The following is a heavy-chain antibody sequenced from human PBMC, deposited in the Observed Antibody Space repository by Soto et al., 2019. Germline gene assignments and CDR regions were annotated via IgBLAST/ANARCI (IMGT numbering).Heavy chain of an antibody. CDR3: ARDHHSYYDTSGYYPYFDF. V-gene: IGHV4-61*01. J-gene: IGHJ4*02. D-gene: IGHD3-22*01. CDR1: GGSVNTAPYH. CDR2: IYYTGST. Sequence: SETLSLTCTVSGGSVNTAPYHWSWIRQSPRNGLEWIGNIYYTGSTNYNPSFESRVAISLDKSNNQFSLRLTSLTAADPAVYFCARDHHSYYDTSGYYPYFDFWGQGTLVTVSS.